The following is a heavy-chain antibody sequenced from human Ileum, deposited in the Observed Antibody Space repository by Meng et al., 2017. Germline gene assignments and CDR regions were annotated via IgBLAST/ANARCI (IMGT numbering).Heavy chain of an antibody. CDR1: GFTLGGYW. CDR2: IGKDGSDR. CDR3: TRDTDWNNFDY. J-gene: IGHJ4*02. V-gene: IGHV3-7*01. D-gene: IGHD1-1*01. Sequence: GGSLRLSCAASGFTLGGYWMTWVRQAPGKGLEWVANIGKDGSDRYYVDSVKARFTVSRDNAENSLYLQMNSLRAEDTAVYYCTRDTDWNNFDYWGQGTLVTVSS.